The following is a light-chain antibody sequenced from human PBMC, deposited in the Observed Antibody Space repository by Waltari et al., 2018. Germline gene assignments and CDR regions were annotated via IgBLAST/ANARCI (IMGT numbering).Light chain of an antibody. V-gene: IGKV3-11*01. CDR3: QQRRNWPRLT. J-gene: IGKJ4*01. CDR1: QSVGTF. CDR2: DAG. Sequence: EIVWTQSPATLSLSPGERATLSCRASQSVGTFLAWYQQKPGQAPRLLIYDAGNRATGIQAMFSGSGAGTDFSLTSNSLEPEDFAVYYCQQRRNWPRLTFGGGTKVEIK.